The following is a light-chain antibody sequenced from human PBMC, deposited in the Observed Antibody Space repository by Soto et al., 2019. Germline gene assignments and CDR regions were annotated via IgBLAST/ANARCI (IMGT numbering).Light chain of an antibody. CDR1: SSNVGGNP. V-gene: IGLV1-44*01. CDR3: AAWDDSLNGWV. CDR2: RSN. J-gene: IGLJ3*02. Sequence: QAVVTQPPSASGTPSQRVTLSCSGSSSNVGGNPVNWYQQLPGTAPKLLVYRSNQRPSGVPDRFSGSKSGTSASLAISGLQSEDEAEYFCAAWDDSLNGWVFGGGTKLTVL.